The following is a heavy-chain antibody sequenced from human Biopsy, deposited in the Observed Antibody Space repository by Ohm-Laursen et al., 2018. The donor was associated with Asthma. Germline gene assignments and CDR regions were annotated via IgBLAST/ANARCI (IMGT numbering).Heavy chain of an antibody. V-gene: IGHV4-39*07. CDR3: ARDTYGGNAAYYYGMDV. CDR2: VYYSGTS. D-gene: IGHD4-23*01. J-gene: IGHJ6*02. CDR1: GDSISTTNY. Sequence: TLSLTCSVSGDSISTTNYWSWIRQPPGKRLEWIGSVYYSGTSYYNPSLKGRLTISVDTSKNQFSLKLSSVTAADTAVYYCARDTYGGNAAYYYGMDVWGQGTTVSVS.